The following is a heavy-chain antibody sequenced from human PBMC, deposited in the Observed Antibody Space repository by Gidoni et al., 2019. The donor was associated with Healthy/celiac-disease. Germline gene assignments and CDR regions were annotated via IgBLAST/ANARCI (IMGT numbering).Heavy chain of an antibody. CDR2: INHSGST. Sequence: QVPLQQWGAGLLKPSETLSLTCAVYGGSFSGYYWSWIRQPPGKGLEWIGEINHSGSTNYNPSLKSRVTISVETSKNQFSLKLSSVTAADTAVYYCARGAEDIVLMVYANFDYWGQGTLVTVSS. J-gene: IGHJ4*02. CDR1: GGSFSGYY. V-gene: IGHV4-34*01. CDR3: ARGAEDIVLMVYANFDY. D-gene: IGHD2-8*01.